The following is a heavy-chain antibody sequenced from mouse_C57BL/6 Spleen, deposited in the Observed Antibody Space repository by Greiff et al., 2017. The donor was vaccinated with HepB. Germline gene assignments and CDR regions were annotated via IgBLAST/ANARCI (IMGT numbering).Heavy chain of an antibody. V-gene: IGHV1-64*01. CDR2: IHPNSGST. CDR3: ARERPHEEYFDY. CDR1: GYTFTSYW. J-gene: IGHJ2*01. Sequence: VQLQQPGAELVKPGASVKLSCKASGYTFTSYWMHWVKQRPGQGLEWIGMIHPNSGSTNYNEKFKSKATLTVDKSSSTAYMQLSSLTSEYSAVYYCARERPHEEYFDYWGQGTTLTVSS.